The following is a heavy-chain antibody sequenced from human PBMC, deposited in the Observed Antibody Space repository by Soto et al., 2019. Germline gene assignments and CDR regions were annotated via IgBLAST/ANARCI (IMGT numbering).Heavy chain of an antibody. V-gene: IGHV1-18*04. CDR2: ISAYNGNT. Sequence: QVQLVQSGAEVKKPGASVKVSCKASGYTFTNYGINWVRQAPGQGLEWVGWISAYNGNTNYAQKLQGRVTMTTDTSTSTAYTELRSLRSDDTAVYYCARAQYDTSSETYYWGQGTLVTVSS. J-gene: IGHJ4*02. CDR3: ARAQYDTSSETYY. CDR1: GYTFTNYG. D-gene: IGHD6-6*01.